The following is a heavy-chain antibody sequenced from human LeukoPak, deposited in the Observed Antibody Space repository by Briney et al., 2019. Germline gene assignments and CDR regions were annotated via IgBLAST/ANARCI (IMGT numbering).Heavy chain of an antibody. CDR2: INTNTGNP. Sequence: ASVKVSCKASGYTFTNYAMNWVRQAPGQGLEWMGWINTNTGNPTYAQGFTGRFVFSLDTSVSTAYLQISSLKAEDTAVYYCAGDHVKLGSSFHPFDAFDVWGQGTLVTVSS. CDR1: GYTFTNYA. J-gene: IGHJ3*01. V-gene: IGHV7-4-1*02. CDR3: AGDHVKLGSSFHPFDAFDV. D-gene: IGHD2-2*01.